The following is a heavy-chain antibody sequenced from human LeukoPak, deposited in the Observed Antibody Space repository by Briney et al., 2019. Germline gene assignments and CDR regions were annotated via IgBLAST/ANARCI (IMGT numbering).Heavy chain of an antibody. V-gene: IGHV4-38-2*02. CDR1: GYSISSGYF. CDR3: ARAYCVGECLVLHIFFDP. D-gene: IGHD2-21*01. Sequence: KPSETLSLTCNLSGYSISSGYFWGWVRQAPGKGLEWIGCIYQRATVHYNPSLKSRVTISLDTSKNHFSLNLRSMQASDTAVYYCARAYCVGECLVLHIFFDPWGQGTLDSVSS. CDR2: IYQRATV. J-gene: IGHJ5*02.